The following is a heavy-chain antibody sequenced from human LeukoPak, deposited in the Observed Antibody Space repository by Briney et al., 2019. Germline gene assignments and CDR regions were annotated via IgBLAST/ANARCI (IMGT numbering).Heavy chain of an antibody. D-gene: IGHD5-12*01. CDR3: ASRRGYSGYDFVRGVDY. J-gene: IGHJ4*03. Sequence: GGSLRLSCAASGFTFSSYWMSWVRQAPGKGLEWVANIKQDGSEKYYVDSVKGRFTISRDNAKNSLYLQMNSLRAEDTAVYYWASRRGYSGYDFVRGVDYWDQGTMVTVSS. CDR2: IKQDGSEK. V-gene: IGHV3-7*01. CDR1: GFTFSSYW.